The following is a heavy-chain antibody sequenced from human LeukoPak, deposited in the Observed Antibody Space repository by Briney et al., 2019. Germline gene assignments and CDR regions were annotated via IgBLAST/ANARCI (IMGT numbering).Heavy chain of an antibody. J-gene: IGHJ4*02. CDR1: GFTFDDYG. CDR2: INHSASST. CDR3: ARDQRYCSSSSCPWEPFDY. D-gene: IGHD2-2*01. Sequence: WESLRLSCATSGFTFDDYGMSWVRQVSGKGLEWVSSINHSASSTTYADSVKGRFTISRDNANNSLYLQMNSLRAEDTAVYYCARDQRYCSSSSCPWEPFDYWGQGTLVTVSS. V-gene: IGHV3-20*04.